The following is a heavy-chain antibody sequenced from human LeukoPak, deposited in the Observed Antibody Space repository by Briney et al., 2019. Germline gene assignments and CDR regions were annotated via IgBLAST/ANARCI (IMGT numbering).Heavy chain of an antibody. CDR2: IGTAGDT. D-gene: IGHD6-19*01. Sequence: GGSLRLSCAASGFTFSSYDMHWVRQATGKGLEWVSTIGTAGDTYYPDSVKGRSTISREDAKNSLYLQINSLRVEDTAVYYCARGSSGWYYFDYWGQGTLVTVSS. CDR1: GFTFSSYD. V-gene: IGHV3-13*01. CDR3: ARGSSGWYYFDY. J-gene: IGHJ4*02.